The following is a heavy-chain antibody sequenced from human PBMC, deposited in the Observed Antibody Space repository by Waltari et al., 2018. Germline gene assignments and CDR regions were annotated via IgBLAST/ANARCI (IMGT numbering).Heavy chain of an antibody. V-gene: IGHV1-69*14. J-gene: IGHJ4*02. CDR2: ISPICGTA. D-gene: IGHD4-17*01. Sequence: QVQLVQSGAEVKKPGSSVKVSCKASGGTFSSYAISWVRQAPGQGLEWMGGISPICGTANYAQKFQGRGKITADKSTSTAYMELSSLRSEDTAVYYCAFNWADYGDYGAGFDYWGQGTLVTVSS. CDR3: AFNWADYGDYGAGFDY. CDR1: GGTFSSYA.